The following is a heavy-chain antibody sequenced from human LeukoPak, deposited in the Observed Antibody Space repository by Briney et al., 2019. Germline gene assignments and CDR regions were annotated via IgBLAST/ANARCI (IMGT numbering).Heavy chain of an antibody. CDR1: GGSISSYY. CDR3: ATLLYGSGSYPTRDDAFDI. CDR2: IYHSGNT. D-gene: IGHD3-10*01. J-gene: IGHJ3*02. Sequence: MPSETLSLTCTVSGGSISSYYWSWIRQPPGRGLEWVGYIYHSGNTNYNPSLKSRVTISLDTSKNQFSLKMSSVTAADTAVYYCATLLYGSGSYPTRDDAFDIWGQGTMVTVSS. V-gene: IGHV4-59*01.